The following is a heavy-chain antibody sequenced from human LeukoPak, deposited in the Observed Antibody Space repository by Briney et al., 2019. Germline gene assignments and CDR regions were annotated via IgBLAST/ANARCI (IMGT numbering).Heavy chain of an antibody. J-gene: IGHJ4*02. CDR2: ISYDGNNK. CDR3: AREYSYGFDH. CDR1: RFTFSNYA. D-gene: IGHD5-18*01. Sequence: GGSLRLSCAASRFTFSNYAMHWVRQAPGKGLEWVAVISYDGNNKYYADSVKGRFTISRDNSKNTLYLEMNSLRAEDTAVYYCAREYSYGFDHWGQGTLATVSS. V-gene: IGHV3-30*04.